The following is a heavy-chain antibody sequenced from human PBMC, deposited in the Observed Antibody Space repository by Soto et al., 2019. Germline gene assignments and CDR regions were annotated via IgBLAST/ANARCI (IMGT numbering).Heavy chain of an antibody. CDR3: AKDISYDSSSFLDY. CDR2: ISWDGGST. Sequence: PGGSLRLSCAASGFTFDDYTMHWVRQAPGKGLEWVSLISWDGGSTYYADPVKGRFTISRDNSKNSLYLQMNSLRTEDTALYYCAKDISYDSSSFLDYWGQGTLVTVSS. D-gene: IGHD3-22*01. V-gene: IGHV3-43*01. CDR1: GFTFDDYT. J-gene: IGHJ4*02.